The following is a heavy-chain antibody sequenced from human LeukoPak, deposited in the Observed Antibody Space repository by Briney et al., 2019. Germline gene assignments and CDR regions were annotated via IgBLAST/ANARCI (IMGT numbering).Heavy chain of an antibody. Sequence: SETLSLTCTVSGDSIGTYFWSWIRQPAGKGREWIGRVYPSGTTKYNFSLKSRVTMSVDTSENHFSLKLISVTAADTAVYYCARESMVRGVTYFDYWGQGTLVTVS. CDR2: VYPSGTT. J-gene: IGHJ4*02. CDR1: GDSIGTYF. CDR3: ARESMVRGVTYFDY. V-gene: IGHV4-4*07. D-gene: IGHD3-10*01.